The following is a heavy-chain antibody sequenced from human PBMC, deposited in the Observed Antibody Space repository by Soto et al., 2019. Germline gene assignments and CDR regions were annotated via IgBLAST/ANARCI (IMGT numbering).Heavy chain of an antibody. J-gene: IGHJ4*02. D-gene: IGHD1-26*01. V-gene: IGHV1-69*13. CDR1: GGTFSSYA. CDR2: IIPIFGTA. Sequence: SVKVSCKASGGTFSSYAISWVRQAPGQGLEWMGGIIPIFGTANYAQKFQGRVTITADESTSTAYMELSSLRSEDTAVYYCARWRVAPIVGATDPTYYFDYWGQGTLVTVSS. CDR3: ARWRVAPIVGATDPTYYFDY.